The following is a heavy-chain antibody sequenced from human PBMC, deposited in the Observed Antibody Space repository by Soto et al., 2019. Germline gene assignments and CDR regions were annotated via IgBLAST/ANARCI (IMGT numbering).Heavy chain of an antibody. CDR1: GFTFSSFA. CDR2: ISGSGGRT. J-gene: IGHJ3*02. D-gene: IGHD2-15*01. V-gene: IGHV3-23*01. Sequence: GALRLSCAASGFTFSSFAMSWVSQAPGKGLEWVSAISGSGGRTYYADSVKGRFTISRDNSKNTLYVQMNSLRAEDTAVYYCAKDKIVVVVAANHDAFDIWGQGTMVTVSS. CDR3: AKDKIVVVVAANHDAFDI.